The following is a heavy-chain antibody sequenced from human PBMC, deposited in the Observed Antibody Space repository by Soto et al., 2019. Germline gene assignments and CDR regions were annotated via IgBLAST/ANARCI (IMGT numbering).Heavy chain of an antibody. Sequence: QVQLVQSGAEVKHSGASMKVSCKASGYTFTSNYLHWIRQAPGQGREWMGTINPGIGSTTYAENFQGRVAMTRDTSTSTVHLELSSLRFEDTAVYYCARQYCTGTSCYPYFDYWCQGTLITVSS. V-gene: IGHV1-46*01. J-gene: IGHJ4*02. CDR3: ARQYCTGTSCYPYFDY. D-gene: IGHD2-2*01. CDR2: INPGIGST. CDR1: GYTFTSNY.